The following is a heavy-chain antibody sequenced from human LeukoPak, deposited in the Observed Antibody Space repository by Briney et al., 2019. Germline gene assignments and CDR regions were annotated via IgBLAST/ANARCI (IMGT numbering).Heavy chain of an antibody. Sequence: GGSLRLSCAASGFSFSTYNMIWVRQAPGKGLECISYITPTSTTIHYADSVKGRFAVSRDNANSLLYLQMTSLRVEDTAVYYCARVVSGVTGGDYWGQGTLASVSS. D-gene: IGHD3-3*01. V-gene: IGHV3-48*04. CDR2: ITPTSTTI. CDR3: ARVVSGVTGGDY. CDR1: GFSFSTYN. J-gene: IGHJ4*02.